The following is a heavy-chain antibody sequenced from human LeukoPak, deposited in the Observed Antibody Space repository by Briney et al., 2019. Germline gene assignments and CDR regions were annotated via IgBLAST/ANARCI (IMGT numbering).Heavy chain of an antibody. D-gene: IGHD2-15*01. Sequence: SVKVSCKASGGTFSSYAISWVRQAPGQGLEWMGGIIPIFGTANYAQKFQGRVTITADESTSTAYMELSSLRSEDTAEYYCASDHCSGGSCYPRYYYGMDVWGKGTTVTVSS. V-gene: IGHV1-69*01. J-gene: IGHJ6*04. CDR3: ASDHCSGGSCYPRYYYGMDV. CDR2: IIPIFGTA. CDR1: GGTFSSYA.